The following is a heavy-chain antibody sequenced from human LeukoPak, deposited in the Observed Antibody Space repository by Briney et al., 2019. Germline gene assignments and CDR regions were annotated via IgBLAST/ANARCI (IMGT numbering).Heavy chain of an antibody. D-gene: IGHD6-19*01. J-gene: IGHJ4*02. V-gene: IGHV3-9*01. CDR1: GFTFDDYA. CDR3: EKGAGYSSGWYEYYFDY. CDR2: ISWNSGSI. Sequence: GGSLRLSCAASGFTFDDYAMHWVRQAPGKGLEWVSGISWNSGSIGYADSVKGRFTISRDNAKNSLYLQMNSLRAEDTALYYCEKGAGYSSGWYEYYFDYGGKGPLVTVSS.